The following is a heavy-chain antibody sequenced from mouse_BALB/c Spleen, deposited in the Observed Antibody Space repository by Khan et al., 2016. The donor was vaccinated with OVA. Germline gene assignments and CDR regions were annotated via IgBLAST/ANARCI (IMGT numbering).Heavy chain of an antibody. D-gene: IGHD1-1*01. Sequence: VQLQQSGPVLVKPGASVKMSCKASGYTFTNYIVHWVQQKPGQGLEWIGYINPYNDGAKYNEKFKGKATLPSDKSSSTAYMELSGLTSEDSAVYYCARDFGSSFWFAYWGQGTLVTVSA. CDR2: INPYNDGA. V-gene: IGHV1S136*01. CDR3: ARDFGSSFWFAY. CDR1: GYTFTNYI. J-gene: IGHJ3*01.